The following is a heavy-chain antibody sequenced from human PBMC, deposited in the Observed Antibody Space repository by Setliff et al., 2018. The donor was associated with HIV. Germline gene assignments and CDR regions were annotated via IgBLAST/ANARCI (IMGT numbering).Heavy chain of an antibody. V-gene: IGHV4-31*03. CDR3: ARQDASGWYGSFLDY. J-gene: IGHJ4*02. D-gene: IGHD6-19*01. CDR1: GGSINSGNNY. CDR2: IYYSGTT. Sequence: SETLSLTCTVSGGSINSGNNYWSWIRQHPGKGLEWIGFIYYSGTTYYNPSLKSRVTISVDTSKNQFSLKLNSVTAADTAVYYCARQDASGWYGSFLDYWGQGTLVTVSS.